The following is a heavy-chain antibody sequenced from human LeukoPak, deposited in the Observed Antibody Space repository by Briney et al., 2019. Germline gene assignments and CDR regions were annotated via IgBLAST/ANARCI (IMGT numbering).Heavy chain of an antibody. CDR2: INARGDT. D-gene: IGHD2-2*01. V-gene: IGHV4-34*01. J-gene: IGHJ5*02. CDR3: ARGQVPAARGYNWYDP. Sequence: SETLSLTCAVYGWSFNDYYWNWIRQPPGKGLEWIGEINARGDTNYNPSLKSRVTISVDTSKKQFSLRLTSMIAADTALYYCARGQVPAARGYNWYDPWGQGTLVTVSS. CDR1: GWSFNDYY.